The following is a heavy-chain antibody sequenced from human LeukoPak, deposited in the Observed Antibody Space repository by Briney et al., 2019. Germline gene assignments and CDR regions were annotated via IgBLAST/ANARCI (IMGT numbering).Heavy chain of an antibody. CDR1: GYTFTGYY. J-gene: IGHJ6*02. CDR2: INPNSGGT. V-gene: IGHV1-2*02. Sequence: GASVKVSCKASGYTFTGYYMHWVRQAPGQGLEWMGWINPNSGGTNYAQKFQGRVTMTRDTSISTAHMELSRLRSDDTAVYYCARLGLVVPAAMVHYYYGMDVWGQGTTVTVSS. D-gene: IGHD2-2*01. CDR3: ARLGLVVPAAMVHYYYGMDV.